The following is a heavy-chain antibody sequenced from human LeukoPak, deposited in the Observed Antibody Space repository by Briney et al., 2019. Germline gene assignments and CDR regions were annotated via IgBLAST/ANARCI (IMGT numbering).Heavy chain of an antibody. V-gene: IGHV4-59*01. CDR3: VRGIAAAGLYFDY. Sequence: SETLSLTCTVSGGSISSYYWSWIRQPPGRGLEWIGYIYYTGSTKYNPSLKSRVTISVDTSKNQFSLKLRSVTAADTAVYYFVRGIAAAGLYFDYWGQGTLVTVSS. CDR1: GGSISSYY. J-gene: IGHJ4*02. D-gene: IGHD6-13*01. CDR2: IYYTGST.